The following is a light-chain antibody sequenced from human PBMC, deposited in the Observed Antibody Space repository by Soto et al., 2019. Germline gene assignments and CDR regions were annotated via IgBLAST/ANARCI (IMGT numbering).Light chain of an antibody. V-gene: IGKV1-39*01. CDR1: EPINTF. CDR3: QQFFSAVLT. CDR2: GAS. Sequence: DIQLTQSPSSLSASLGDSITITCRASEPINTFLNWYQVQPGEAPRLLVYGASYLQVGVPVRFRGSGSGTLFTLTIDNLQREDLASYFCQQFFSAVLTFGGGT. J-gene: IGKJ4*01.